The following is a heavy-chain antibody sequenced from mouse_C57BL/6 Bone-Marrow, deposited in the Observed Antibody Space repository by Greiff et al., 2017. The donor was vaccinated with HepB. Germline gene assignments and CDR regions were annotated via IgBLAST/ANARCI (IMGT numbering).Heavy chain of an antibody. D-gene: IGHD1-1*01. J-gene: IGHJ3*01. Sequence: EVKLQESGPGLVKPSQSLSLTYSVTGYSITSGYYWNWIRQFPGNKLEWMGYISYDGSNNYNPSLKNRISITRDTSKNQFFLKLNSVTTEDTATYYCARSHYGSAFAYWGQGTLVTVSA. CDR1: GYSITSGYY. CDR3: ARSHYGSAFAY. V-gene: IGHV3-6*01. CDR2: ISYDGSN.